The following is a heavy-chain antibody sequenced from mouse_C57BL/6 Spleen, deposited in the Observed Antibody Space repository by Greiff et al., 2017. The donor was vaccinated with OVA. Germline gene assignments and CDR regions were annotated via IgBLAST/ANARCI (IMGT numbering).Heavy chain of an antibody. J-gene: IGHJ1*03. CDR3: ARQGADYYGSSWYFDV. CDR2: ISSGGSYT. Sequence: EVKLMESGGDLVKPGGSLKLSCAASGFTFSSYGMSWVRQTPDKRLEWVATISSGGSYTYYPDSVKGRFTISRDNAKNTLYLQMSSLKSEDTAMYYCARQGADYYGSSWYFDVWGTGTTVTVSS. CDR1: GFTFSSYG. D-gene: IGHD1-1*01. V-gene: IGHV5-6*01.